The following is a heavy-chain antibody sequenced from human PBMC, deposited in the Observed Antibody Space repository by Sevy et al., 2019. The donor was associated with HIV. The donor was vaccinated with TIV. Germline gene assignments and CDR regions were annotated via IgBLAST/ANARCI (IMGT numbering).Heavy chain of an antibody. CDR3: ARDALSGTSAY. Sequence: GGSLRFSCAASGFTFSAYVMNWVRQGPGKGLEWVSSISSSGRYIYYADSVQGRFTVSRDNAEDSLYLQMNNLRAEDTAVYYCARDALSGTSAYWGQGTLVTVSS. D-gene: IGHD1-7*01. CDR1: GFTFSAYV. CDR2: ISSSGRYI. V-gene: IGHV3-21*01. J-gene: IGHJ4*02.